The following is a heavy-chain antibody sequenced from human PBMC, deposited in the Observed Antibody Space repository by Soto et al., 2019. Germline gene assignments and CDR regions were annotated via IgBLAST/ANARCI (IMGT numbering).Heavy chain of an antibody. J-gene: IGHJ4*02. V-gene: IGHV4-30-4*01. CDR2: IYYSGST. CDR1: GGSISSGDYY. D-gene: IGHD3-10*01. CDR3: ARKGGYYDHGLDY. Sequence: LSLTCTVSGGSISSGDYYWSWIRQPPGKGLEWIGYIYYSGSTYYNPSLKSRVTISVDTSKNQFSLKLSSVTAADTAVYYCARKGGYYDHGLDYWSQETLVTVSS.